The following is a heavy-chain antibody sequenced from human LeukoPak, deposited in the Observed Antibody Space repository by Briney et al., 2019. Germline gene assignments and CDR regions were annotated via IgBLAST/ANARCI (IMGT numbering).Heavy chain of an antibody. V-gene: IGHV3-33*01. Sequence: HPGGSLRLSCAASGFTFSSYGMHWVRQAPGKGLEWVAVIWYDGSNKYYADSVKGRFTVSRDNAKNSLYLQMNSLRAEDTAVYYCARDPITGDGQPSRFFDLWGRGTLVTVSS. D-gene: IGHD7-27*01. CDR1: GFTFSSYG. CDR2: IWYDGSNK. CDR3: ARDPITGDGQPSRFFDL. J-gene: IGHJ2*01.